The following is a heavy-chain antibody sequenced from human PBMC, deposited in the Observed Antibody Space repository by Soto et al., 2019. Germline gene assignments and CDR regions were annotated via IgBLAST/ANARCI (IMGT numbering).Heavy chain of an antibody. Sequence: ASVKVSCKASGGTFSSYAISWVRQAPGQGLEWMGWINPNSGGTNYAQKFQGRVTMTRDTSISTAYMELSRLRSDDTAVYYCARGDYSSGWYGLFDYWGQGTLVTVSS. CDR1: GGTFSSYA. V-gene: IGHV1-2*02. J-gene: IGHJ4*02. CDR3: ARGDYSSGWYGLFDY. D-gene: IGHD6-19*01. CDR2: INPNSGGT.